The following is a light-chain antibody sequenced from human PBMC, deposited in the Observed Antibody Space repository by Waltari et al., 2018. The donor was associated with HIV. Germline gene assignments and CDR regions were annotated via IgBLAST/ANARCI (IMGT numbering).Light chain of an antibody. V-gene: IGLV2-8*01. J-gene: IGLJ2*01. CDR1: SNDIGTYNF. CDR3: VSYTEKDTFLL. CDR2: DVT. Sequence: QSALTQPPSASGSPGQSVAISCTGSSNDIGTYNFVSWYQHHPGKAPKLLIYDVTRRPPGIPGRFSGTKSGYTASLTVSDLQVEDEADYSCVSYTEKDTFLLFGGGTTLAV.